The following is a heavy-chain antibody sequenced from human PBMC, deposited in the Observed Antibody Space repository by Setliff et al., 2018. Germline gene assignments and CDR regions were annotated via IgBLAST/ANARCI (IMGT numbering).Heavy chain of an antibody. J-gene: IGHJ4*02. CDR3: ARSGGPRHGDYVAY. V-gene: IGHV4-34*01. CDR1: GGSFSGYY. CDR2: INHSGIT. Sequence: SETLSLTCAVYGGSFSGYYWTWIRQSPGRGLEWIGEINHSGITSYSPSLESRVVVSVDTSKNQFSLKVNSVTAADTAVYYCARSGGPRHGDYVAYWGQGTLVTVSS. D-gene: IGHD2-8*01.